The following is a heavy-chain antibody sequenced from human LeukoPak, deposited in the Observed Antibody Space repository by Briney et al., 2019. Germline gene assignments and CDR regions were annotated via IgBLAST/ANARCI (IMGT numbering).Heavy chain of an antibody. CDR3: ARGAEWWYAAPTPFDY. V-gene: IGHV1-18*01. CDR2: VSAYNGNT. J-gene: IGHJ4*02. Sequence: ASVKVSCKASGYTFTSYGISWVRQAPGQGLEWMGWVSAYNGNTNYAQKLQGRVTMTTDTSTSTAYMELRSLRSDDTAVYYCARGAEWWYAAPTPFDYWGQGTLVTVSS. CDR1: GYTFTSYG. D-gene: IGHD2-15*01.